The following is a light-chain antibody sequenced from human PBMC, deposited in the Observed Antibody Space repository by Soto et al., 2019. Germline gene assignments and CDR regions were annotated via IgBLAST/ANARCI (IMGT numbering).Light chain of an antibody. J-gene: IGKJ1*01. CDR3: QLYNRNTWS. V-gene: IGKV1-5*01. Sequence: DIQMTQSPSTLSASVGGRVTITCRASQSVGTWVAWYQQKPGKAPKLLIYGASNLESGVPSRFRGSGSGTEFTLTITTLRPDDFATYFCQLYNRNTWSFGQGTKVDI. CDR2: GAS. CDR1: QSVGTW.